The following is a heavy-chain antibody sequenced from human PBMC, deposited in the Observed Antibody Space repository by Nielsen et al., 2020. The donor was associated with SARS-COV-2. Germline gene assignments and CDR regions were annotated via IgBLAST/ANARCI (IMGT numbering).Heavy chain of an antibody. D-gene: IGHD2-2*01. V-gene: IGHV3-21*01. CDR2: ISSSSGYI. Sequence: GGSLRLSCAASGFTFSSYSMNWVRQAPGKGLEWVSSISSSSGYIYYADSVKGRFTISRDNAKNSLYLQMNSLRAEDTAVYYCASTGSTSCYDYWGQGTLVTVSS. CDR1: GFTFSSYS. J-gene: IGHJ4*02. CDR3: ASTGSTSCYDY.